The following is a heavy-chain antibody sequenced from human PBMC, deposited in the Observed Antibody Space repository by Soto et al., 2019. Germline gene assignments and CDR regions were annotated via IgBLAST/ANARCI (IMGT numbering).Heavy chain of an antibody. CDR1: GFTFSNYF. CDR3: ARTYVPGIAGFDP. CDR2: MSGDGKTI. J-gene: IGHJ5*02. Sequence: GGSLRLSCAASGFTFSNYFMHWVRQVPGEGLVWVSRMSGDGKTISYADSVKGRFTISRDNAKNPLYLQMNSLRVEDTAVYYCARTYVPGIAGFDPWGQGTLVTVSS. D-gene: IGHD1-1*01. V-gene: IGHV3-74*01.